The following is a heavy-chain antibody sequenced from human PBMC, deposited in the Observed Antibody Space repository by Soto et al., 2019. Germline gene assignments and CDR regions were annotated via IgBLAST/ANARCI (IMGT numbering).Heavy chain of an antibody. J-gene: IGHJ6*02. Sequence: QVQLVQSGAEVKKPGASVKVSCKASGYTFTSYDINWVRQATGQGLEWMGWMNPNSGNTGYAQKFQGRVTMTRNTSITTAYMALSRLRSEDTAVCYCAREMTPRGMDGWGQGTTVTVSS. V-gene: IGHV1-8*01. CDR1: GYTFTSYD. CDR3: AREMTPRGMDG. CDR2: MNPNSGNT.